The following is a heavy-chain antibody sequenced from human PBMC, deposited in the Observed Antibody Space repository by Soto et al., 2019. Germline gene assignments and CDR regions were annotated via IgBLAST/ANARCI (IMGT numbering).Heavy chain of an antibody. Sequence: LRLSCAASGFTFSSYGMHWVRQAPGKGLEWVAVISYDGSNKYYADSVKGRFTISRDNSKNTLYLQMNSLRAEDTAVYYCAKGGAAPVYWGQGALVTVSS. CDR2: ISYDGSNK. J-gene: IGHJ4*02. D-gene: IGHD6-13*01. V-gene: IGHV3-30*18. CDR1: GFTFSSYG. CDR3: AKGGAAPVY.